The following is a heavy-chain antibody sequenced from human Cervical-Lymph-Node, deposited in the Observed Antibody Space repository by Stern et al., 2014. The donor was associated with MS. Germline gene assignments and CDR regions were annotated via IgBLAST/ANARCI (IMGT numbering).Heavy chain of an antibody. CDR1: GYTFSNSW. CDR2: TYPGDSDT. Sequence: EVQLVESGAEVKKPGESLKISCTGSGYTFSNSWIGWVRQMPGRGLEGMGNTYPGDSDTRYSPAFQGQIPISADKAISTANLQWNSLKASDTAIFYCARGSAGAGAFFDYWGQGTLVTVSS. V-gene: IGHV5-51*01. D-gene: IGHD2-8*02. J-gene: IGHJ4*02. CDR3: ARGSAGAGAFFDY.